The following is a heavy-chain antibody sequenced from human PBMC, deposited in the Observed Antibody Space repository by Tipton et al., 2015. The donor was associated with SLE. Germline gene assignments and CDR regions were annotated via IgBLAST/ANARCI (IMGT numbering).Heavy chain of an antibody. CDR1: GASISDGGHF. D-gene: IGHD1-26*01. J-gene: IGHJ4*02. CDR3: ARALSGTQVVGRY. CDR2: IFLTGNT. Sequence: TLSLTCTVSGASISDGGHFWTWIRQPAGKGLEWIGRIFLTGNTNYNPSLKSRVTMSLDTSKNQFSLTLTSVTAAGTAVYYCARALSGTQVVGRYWGQGTLVTVSS. V-gene: IGHV4-61*02.